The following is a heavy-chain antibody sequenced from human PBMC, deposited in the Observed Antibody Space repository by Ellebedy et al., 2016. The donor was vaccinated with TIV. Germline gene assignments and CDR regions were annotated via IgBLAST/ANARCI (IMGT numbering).Heavy chain of an antibody. CDR3: ARAATPSTPVDY. D-gene: IGHD2-15*01. CDR2: IYYSGST. V-gene: IGHV4-59*01. J-gene: IGHJ4*02. Sequence: SETLSLXCTVPGASISSYYWSWIRQPPGKGLEWIGYIYYSGSTNYNPSLKSRVTISVDTSKNQFSLKLSSVTAADTAVYYCARAATPSTPVDYWGQGTLVTVSS. CDR1: GASISSYY.